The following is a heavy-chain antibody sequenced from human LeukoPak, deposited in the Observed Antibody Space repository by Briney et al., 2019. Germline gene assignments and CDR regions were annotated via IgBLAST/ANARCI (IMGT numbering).Heavy chain of an antibody. D-gene: IGHD3-22*01. J-gene: IGHJ1*01. V-gene: IGHV1-2*02. Sequence: ASVKVSCKASGYTFTGYYMHWVRPAPGQGLEWMGWINPNSGGTNYAQKLQGRVTMTTDTSTSTAYMELRSLRSDDTAVYYCARDRASFAPYYYDSSREYFQHWGQGTLVTVSS. CDR2: INPNSGGT. CDR3: ARDRASFAPYYYDSSREYFQH. CDR1: GYTFTGYY.